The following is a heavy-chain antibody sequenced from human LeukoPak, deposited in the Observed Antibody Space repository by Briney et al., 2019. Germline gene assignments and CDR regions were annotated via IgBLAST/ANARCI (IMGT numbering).Heavy chain of an antibody. D-gene: IGHD1-1*01. CDR2: IYNGDST. CDR1: GASISGYY. J-gene: IGHJ1*01. Sequence: SDTLSLTCNVSGASISGYYWTWIRQPPGQGLEWIGYIYNGDSTNYNPSHKSLVTMYVDTSKNQFSLKVTSVTPAETSVYYCASGRDQLSYFQYWGQGTLATVSS. CDR3: ASGRDQLSYFQY. V-gene: IGHV4-59*07.